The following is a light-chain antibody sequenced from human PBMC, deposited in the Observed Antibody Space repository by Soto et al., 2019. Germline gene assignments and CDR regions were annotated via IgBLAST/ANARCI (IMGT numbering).Light chain of an antibody. CDR1: QSIRTC. V-gene: IGKV1-39*01. Sequence: DIQMTQSPSSLSASVGDRVTVTCRASQSIRTCLSWYQQKPGKAPKLLIYAASSLQSGVPSRFSGSGSGTNFTLTISSLQPDDFTTYYCQQSYGTPYTFGQGTKLEIK. J-gene: IGKJ2*01. CDR3: QQSYGTPYT. CDR2: AAS.